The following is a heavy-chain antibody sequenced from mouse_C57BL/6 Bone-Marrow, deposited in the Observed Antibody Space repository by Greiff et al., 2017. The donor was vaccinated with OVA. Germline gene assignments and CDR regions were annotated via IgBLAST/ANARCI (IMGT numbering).Heavy chain of an antibody. CDR2: ILPGSGST. CDR1: GYTFTGYW. Sequence: QVQLQQSGAELMKPGASVKLSCKATGYTFTGYWIEWVKQRPGHGLEWIGEILPGSGSTNYNEKFKGKATFTADTSSNTAYMQLSSLTTEDSAIYYCARERDFYYYGSSRYFDYWGQGTTLTVSS. J-gene: IGHJ2*01. D-gene: IGHD1-1*01. CDR3: ARERDFYYYGSSRYFDY. V-gene: IGHV1-9*01.